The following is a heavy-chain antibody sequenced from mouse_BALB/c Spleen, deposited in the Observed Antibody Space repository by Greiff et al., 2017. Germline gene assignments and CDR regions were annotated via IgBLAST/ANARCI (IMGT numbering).Heavy chain of an antibody. D-gene: IGHD3-1*01. Sequence: QVHVKQPGAELVRPGASVKLSCKASGYTFTSYWMNWVKQRPEQGLEWIGRIDPYDSETHYNQKFKDKAILTVDKSSSTAYMQLSSLTSEDSAVYYCARSGQLGLHWYFDVWGAGTTVTVSS. CDR1: GYTFTSYW. J-gene: IGHJ1*01. CDR3: ARSGQLGLHWYFDV. V-gene: IGHV1-52*01. CDR2: IDPYDSET.